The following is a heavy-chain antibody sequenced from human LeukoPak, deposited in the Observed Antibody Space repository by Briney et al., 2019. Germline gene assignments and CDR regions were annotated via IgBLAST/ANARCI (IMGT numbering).Heavy chain of an antibody. V-gene: IGHV3-66*04. CDR1: GFTVSSNY. CDR3: ARRSSGVDWNYVPYYGTDV. Sequence: GGSLRLSCAASGFTVSSNYMSWVRQAPXXXXXXXXXIXXGGSTYYADSVKGRFTISRDNSKNTLYLQMNSLRAEDTAVYYCARRSSGVDWNYVPYYGTDVWGQGTTVTVSS. CDR2: IXXGGST. J-gene: IGHJ6*02. D-gene: IGHD1-7*01.